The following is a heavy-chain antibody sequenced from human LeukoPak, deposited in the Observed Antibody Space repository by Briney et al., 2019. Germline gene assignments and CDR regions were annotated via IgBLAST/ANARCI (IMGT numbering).Heavy chain of an antibody. J-gene: IGHJ4*02. CDR3: AKDRTGFVVAATYADY. CDR1: GFTFSSYG. V-gene: IGHV3-30*18. CDR2: ISYDGSNK. D-gene: IGHD2-15*01. Sequence: GGSVRLSCAASGFTFSSYGMHWVRQAPGKGLEWVAVISYDGSNKYYADSVKGRFTISRDNSKNTLYLQMNSLRAEDTAVYYCAKDRTGFVVAATYADYWGQGTLVTVSS.